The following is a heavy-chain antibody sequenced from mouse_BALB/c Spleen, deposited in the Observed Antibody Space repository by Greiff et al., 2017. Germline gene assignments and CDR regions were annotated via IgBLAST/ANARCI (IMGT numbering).Heavy chain of an antibody. CDR2: INSNGGST. V-gene: IGHV5-6-2*01. J-gene: IGHJ1*01. CDR1: GFTFSSYY. D-gene: IGHD1-1*02. Sequence: EVHLVESGGGLVKLGGSLKLSCAASGFTFSSYYMSWVRQTPEKRLELVAAINSNGGSTYYPDTVKGRFTISRDNAKNTLYLQMSSLKSEDTALYYCARQFGSYGGYFDVWGAGTTVTVSS. CDR3: ARQFGSYGGYFDV.